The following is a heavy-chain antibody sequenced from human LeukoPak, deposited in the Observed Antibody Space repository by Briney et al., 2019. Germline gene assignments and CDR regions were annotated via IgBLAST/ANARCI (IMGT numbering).Heavy chain of an antibody. Sequence: PSETLSLTCAVSGYSISSGYYWGWIRQPPGKGLEWIGSIYHSGSTYYNPSLKSRVTISVDTSKNQSSLKLSSVTAADTAVYYCARDPYSYGHDYWGQGTLVTVSS. CDR1: GYSISSGYY. J-gene: IGHJ4*02. V-gene: IGHV4-38-2*02. CDR3: ARDPYSYGHDY. D-gene: IGHD5-18*01. CDR2: IYHSGST.